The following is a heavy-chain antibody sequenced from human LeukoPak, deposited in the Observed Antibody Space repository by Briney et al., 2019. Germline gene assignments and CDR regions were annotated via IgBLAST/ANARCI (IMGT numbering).Heavy chain of an antibody. Sequence: ASVKVSCKASGYTFTSYYMHWVRQAPGQGLEWMGIINPSGGSTSYAQKFQGGVTMTRDMSTSTVYMELSSLRSEDTAVYYCARDPYYDSSGYDRGGVYWGQGTLVTVSS. V-gene: IGHV1-46*01. CDR2: INPSGGST. CDR1: GYTFTSYY. D-gene: IGHD3-22*01. CDR3: ARDPYYDSSGYDRGGVY. J-gene: IGHJ4*02.